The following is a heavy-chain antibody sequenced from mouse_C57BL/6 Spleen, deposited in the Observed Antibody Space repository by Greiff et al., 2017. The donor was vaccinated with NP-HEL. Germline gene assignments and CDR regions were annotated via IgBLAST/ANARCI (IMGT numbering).Heavy chain of an antibody. D-gene: IGHD2-1*01. V-gene: IGHV1-52*01. Sequence: VQLQQSGAELVRPGSSVKLSCKASGYTFTSYWMHWVKQRPIQGLEWIGNIDPSDSETHYNQKFKDKATLTVDKSSSTAYMQLSSLTSEDAAVYYCARKGGNYYDAMDYWGQETSVTVSS. CDR3: ARKGGNYYDAMDY. CDR2: IDPSDSET. CDR1: GYTFTSYW. J-gene: IGHJ4*01.